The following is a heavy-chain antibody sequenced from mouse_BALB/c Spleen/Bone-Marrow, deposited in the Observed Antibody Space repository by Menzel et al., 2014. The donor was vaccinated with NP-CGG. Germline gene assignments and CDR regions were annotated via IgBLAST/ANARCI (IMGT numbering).Heavy chain of an antibody. D-gene: IGHD3-3*01. J-gene: IGHJ2*01. CDR3: ARGRDWFDY. CDR2: ISGSGSGT. CDR1: GFTFSGYG. V-gene: IGHV5-6-3*01. Sequence: EVMLVESGGGLVQPGGSLKLSCAASGFTFSGYGMSWVRQTPDKGLELVATISGSGSGTYYPDSVKGRFTISRDNARNTLYLQMSSLKSEDTAMYYCARGRDWFDYWGQGTTLTVSS.